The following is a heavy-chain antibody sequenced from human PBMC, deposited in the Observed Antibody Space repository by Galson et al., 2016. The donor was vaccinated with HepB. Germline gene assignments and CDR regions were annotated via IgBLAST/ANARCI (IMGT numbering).Heavy chain of an antibody. CDR3: VRGGSYGDPRDY. D-gene: IGHD4-17*01. CDR1: GGSISGYY. Sequence: ETLSLTCTVSGGSISGYYWSWIRQPPGKGLEWIGYIYNTGTTNYNPSLKSRVTISVDTSKNQFSLRLNSVTAADTAVYCRVRGGSYGDPRDYWGQGTLVTVSS. CDR2: IYNTGTT. J-gene: IGHJ4*02. V-gene: IGHV4-59*01.